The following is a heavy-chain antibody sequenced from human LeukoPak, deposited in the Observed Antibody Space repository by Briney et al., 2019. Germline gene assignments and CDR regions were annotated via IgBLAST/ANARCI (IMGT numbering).Heavy chain of an antibody. Sequence: PSETLSLTCAASGGSFSGYYWSWIRQPPGKGLEWIGEINHSGSTNYNPSLKSRVTISVDTSKNQFSLKLSSVTAADTAVYYCARGVRWHYYDSSGYPDYWGQGTLVTVSS. CDR1: GGSFSGYY. D-gene: IGHD3-22*01. CDR2: INHSGST. CDR3: ARGVRWHYYDSSGYPDY. V-gene: IGHV4-34*01. J-gene: IGHJ4*02.